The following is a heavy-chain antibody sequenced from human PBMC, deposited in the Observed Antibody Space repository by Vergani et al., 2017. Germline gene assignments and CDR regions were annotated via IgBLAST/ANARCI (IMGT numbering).Heavy chain of an antibody. CDR2: INPSGGHT. J-gene: IGHJ4*02. Sequence: QVQVVQSGAEVKKSGASVKVSCKTSGYTFSNYYMHWVRQAPGQGLEWMGIINPSGGHTNYAQKFQGRVTMTRDTSTSTVYMELSSLRSEDTAIYYYARGDYGILTGYRYWGQGTLVTVSA. CDR1: GYTFSNYY. V-gene: IGHV1-46*03. CDR3: ARGDYGILTGYRY. D-gene: IGHD3-9*01.